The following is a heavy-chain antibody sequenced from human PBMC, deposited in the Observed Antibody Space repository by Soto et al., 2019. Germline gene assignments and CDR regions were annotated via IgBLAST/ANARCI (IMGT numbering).Heavy chain of an antibody. V-gene: IGHV1-69*13. CDR3: ARDRDYGDPLNWFDP. Sequence: SVKVSCKASGGTFSSYAISWVRQAPGQGLEWMGGIIPIFGTANYAQKFQGRVTITADESTSTAYMELSSLRSEDTAVYYCARDRDYGDPLNWFDPWGQGTLVTVSS. CDR1: GGTFSSYA. CDR2: IIPIFGTA. J-gene: IGHJ5*02. D-gene: IGHD4-17*01.